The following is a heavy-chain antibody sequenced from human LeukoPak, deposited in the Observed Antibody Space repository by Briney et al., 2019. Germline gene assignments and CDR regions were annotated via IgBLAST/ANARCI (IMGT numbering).Heavy chain of an antibody. CDR1: GGSFSGYY. CDR2: INHSGST. J-gene: IGHJ5*02. CDR3: ARGRWFDP. Sequence: PSETLSLTCAVYGGSFSGYYWSWIRQPPGKGLEWIGEINHSGSTNYNPSLKSRVTISVDTSKNQFSLKLSSVTAADTAVYYRARGRWFDPWGQGTLVTVSS. V-gene: IGHV4-34*01.